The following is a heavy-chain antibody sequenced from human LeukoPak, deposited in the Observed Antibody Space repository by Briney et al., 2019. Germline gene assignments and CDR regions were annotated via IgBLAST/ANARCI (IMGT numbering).Heavy chain of an antibody. V-gene: IGHV3-11*04. CDR1: GFTVSSNY. CDR3: ARRAIAGAGAFDY. Sequence: GGSLRLSCAASGFTVSSNYMSWVRQAPGKGLEWVSYTSSSGSTIYYADSVKGRFTISRDNAKNSLYLQMNSLRAEDTAVYYCARRAIAGAGAFDYWGQGTLVTVSS. CDR2: TSSSGSTI. D-gene: IGHD6-19*01. J-gene: IGHJ4*02.